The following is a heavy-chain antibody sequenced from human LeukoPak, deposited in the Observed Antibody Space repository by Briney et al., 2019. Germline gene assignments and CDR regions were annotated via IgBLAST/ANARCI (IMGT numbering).Heavy chain of an antibody. D-gene: IGHD5-18*01. V-gene: IGHV3-7*04. CDR2: MKHDGSEK. Sequence: GGSLRLSCAASGFTFSDYWVSWVRQAPGKGLEWVANMKHDGSEKYYVDSVKGRFTIPRDNAKNSLYLQMNSLRAEDTAVYYCARYTRGYSYGYAFDYWGQGTLVTVSS. CDR1: GFTFSDYW. J-gene: IGHJ4*02. CDR3: ARYTRGYSYGYAFDY.